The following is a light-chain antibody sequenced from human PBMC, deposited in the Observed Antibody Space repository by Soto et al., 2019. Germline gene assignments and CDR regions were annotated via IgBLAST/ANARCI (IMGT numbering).Light chain of an antibody. CDR2: SAS. CDR3: QQANSFPLT. Sequence: DIQMTQSPSSVFASVGDRVIITCRASQGISNWLAWYQQKPGKAPKLLIYSASSLQSGVPSRFSGSGSGTVFTLIISSLQPEDFATYYCQQANSFPLTFGGGTKVEIK. J-gene: IGKJ4*01. CDR1: QGISNW. V-gene: IGKV1-12*01.